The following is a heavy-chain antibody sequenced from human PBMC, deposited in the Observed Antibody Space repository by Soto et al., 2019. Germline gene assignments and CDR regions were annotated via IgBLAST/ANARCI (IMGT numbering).Heavy chain of an antibody. Sequence: TGESLKISCQTSGYKFTSYWITWVRQMPGKGLEWVAIINPADSDMRYSPSFQGHVTVSADRSKSTAYLNWSSLKASDTATYFCARQTSWFGELSLDYWGQGTQVTVSS. CDR2: INPADSDM. CDR1: GYKFTSYW. D-gene: IGHD3-10*01. V-gene: IGHV5-51*01. J-gene: IGHJ4*02. CDR3: ARQTSWFGELSLDY.